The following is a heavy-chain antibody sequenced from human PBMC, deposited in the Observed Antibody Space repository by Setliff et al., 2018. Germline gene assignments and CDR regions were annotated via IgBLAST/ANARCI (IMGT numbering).Heavy chain of an antibody. D-gene: IGHD3-22*01. CDR1: GGSFSTYY. J-gene: IGHJ4*02. V-gene: IGHV4-34*01. Sequence: PSETLSLTCAVYGGSFSTYYWIWIRQPPGKGLEWIGEINHSGSTNYNPSLKSRVTISVDTSKNQFSLKLSSVTAADTAVYYCARAYYYDSSEFDYWSQGTLVTVSS. CDR2: INHSGST. CDR3: ARAYYYDSSEFDY.